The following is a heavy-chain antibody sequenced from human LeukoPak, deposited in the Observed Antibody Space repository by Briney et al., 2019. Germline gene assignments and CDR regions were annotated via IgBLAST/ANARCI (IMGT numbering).Heavy chain of an antibody. J-gene: IGHJ5*02. CDR2: IYTSGST. CDR1: GGSISSYY. Sequence: SETLSLTCTASGGSISSYYWSWIRQPAGKGLEWIGRIYTSGSTNYNPSLKSRVTMSVDTSKNQFSLKLSSVTAADTAVYYCARVGCSGGSCWFDPWGQGTLVTVSS. V-gene: IGHV4-4*07. CDR3: ARVGCSGGSCWFDP. D-gene: IGHD2-15*01.